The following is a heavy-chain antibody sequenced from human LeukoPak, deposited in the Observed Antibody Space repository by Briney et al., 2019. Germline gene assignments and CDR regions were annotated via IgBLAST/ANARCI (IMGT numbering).Heavy chain of an antibody. V-gene: IGHV3-11*01. CDR1: GFTFSTNY. Sequence: PGRSMRLSCAASGFTFSTNYMSCIRQAPRKWLEWDSYISSSGRTTNYADSMKGRFTISRDSAKNSLYLQMNSLRAEDTAVYYCARDLTSFYCGGDCYYFDYWGQGTLVTVSS. CDR2: ISSSGRTT. J-gene: IGHJ4*02. D-gene: IGHD2-21*02. CDR3: ARDLTSFYCGGDCYYFDY.